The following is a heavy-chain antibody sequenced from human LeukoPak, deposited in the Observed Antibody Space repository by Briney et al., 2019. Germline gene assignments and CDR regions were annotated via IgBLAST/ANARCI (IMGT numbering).Heavy chain of an antibody. D-gene: IGHD2/OR15-2a*01. Sequence: SETLSLTCTVSGGSISSYYWSWIRQPPGKGLEWIGYIYYSGSTNYNPSLKSRVTISVDTPKNQFSLKLSSVTAADTAVYYCAVTGLDAFDIWGQGTMVTVSS. CDR2: IYYSGST. CDR1: GGSISSYY. J-gene: IGHJ3*02. V-gene: IGHV4-59*01. CDR3: AVTGLDAFDI.